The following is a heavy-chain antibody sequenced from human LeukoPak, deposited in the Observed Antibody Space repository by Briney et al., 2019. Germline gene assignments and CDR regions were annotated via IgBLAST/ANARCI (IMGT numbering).Heavy chain of an antibody. CDR3: ARDGVADGSWSQFDY. CDR2: ISGYNGNT. V-gene: IGHV1-18*01. Sequence: ASVRVSCKASGYSFTSYGFSWVRQAPGQGLEWMGWISGYNGNTKYARNIQGRVTMTTDSSTTTAYMELRSLGYDDTAVYYCARDGVADGSWSQFDYWGQGTLLTVSS. D-gene: IGHD6-13*01. J-gene: IGHJ4*02. CDR1: GYSFTSYG.